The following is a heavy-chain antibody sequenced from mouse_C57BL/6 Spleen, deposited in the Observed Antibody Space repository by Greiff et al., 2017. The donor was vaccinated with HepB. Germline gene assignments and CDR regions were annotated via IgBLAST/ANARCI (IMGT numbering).Heavy chain of an antibody. Sequence: EVQVVESGGGLVKPGGSLKLSCAASGFTFSSYTMSWVRQTPEKRLEWVATISGGGGNTYYPDSVKGRFTISRDNAKNTLYLQMSSLRSEDTALYDCARLTTVGATNFDVWGTGTTVTVSS. J-gene: IGHJ1*03. V-gene: IGHV5-9*01. D-gene: IGHD1-1*01. CDR2: ISGGGGNT. CDR1: GFTFSSYT. CDR3: ARLTTVGATNFDV.